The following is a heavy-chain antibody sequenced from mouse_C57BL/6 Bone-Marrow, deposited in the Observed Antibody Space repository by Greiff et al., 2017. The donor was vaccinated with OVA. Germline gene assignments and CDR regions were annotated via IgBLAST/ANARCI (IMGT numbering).Heavy chain of an antibody. V-gene: IGHV1-76*01. CDR2: IYPGSGNT. Sequence: VQLQESGAELVRPGASVKLSCKASGYTFTDYYINWVKQRPGQGLEWIARIYPGSGNTYYNEKFKGKATLTAEKSSSTAYMQLSSLTSEDSAVYFCAKTAQATFDYWGKGTTLTVSS. CDR1: GYTFTDYY. J-gene: IGHJ2*01. D-gene: IGHD3-2*02. CDR3: AKTAQATFDY.